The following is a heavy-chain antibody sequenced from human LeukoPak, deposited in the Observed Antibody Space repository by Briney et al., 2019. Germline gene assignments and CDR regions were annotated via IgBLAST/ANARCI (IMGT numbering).Heavy chain of an antibody. CDR3: ARGHSNYGDYFDY. J-gene: IGHJ4*02. D-gene: IGHD4-11*01. CDR2: ISSSSIYI. CDR1: GFTFSSYA. V-gene: IGHV3-21*01. Sequence: GSLRLSCAASGFTFSSYAMNWVRQAPGKGLEWVSSISSSSIYIYYADSVKGRFTISRDNAKSSLSLQMNSLRAEDTAVYYCARGHSNYGDYFDYWGQGTLVTVSS.